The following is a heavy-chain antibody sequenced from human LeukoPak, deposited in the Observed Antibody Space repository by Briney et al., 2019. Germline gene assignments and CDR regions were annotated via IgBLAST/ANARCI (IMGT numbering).Heavy chain of an antibody. V-gene: IGHV3-48*03. Sequence: GGSLRLSCEASGFSIKIYEINWVRQAPGMALEWVSYISSRGTTMYYADSVKGRFTVSRDNAENSVYLQMNSVKAEDTAVHYCARENVNGYHSFDFWGQGTLVAVSS. CDR2: ISSRGTTM. D-gene: IGHD5-12*01. CDR1: GFSIKIYE. CDR3: ARENVNGYHSFDF. J-gene: IGHJ4*02.